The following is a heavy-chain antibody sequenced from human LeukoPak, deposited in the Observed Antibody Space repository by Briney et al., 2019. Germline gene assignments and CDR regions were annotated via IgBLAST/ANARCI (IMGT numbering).Heavy chain of an antibody. CDR1: GFTFSSYK. Sequence: GGSLRLSCAASGFTFSSYKMNWVRQAPGKGLEWVSSISSSGSNIYYADSVKGRFTISRDNAKKSLYLQMNSLRAEDTAVYYCAELSITMIGGVGGKGWTVTISS. D-gene: IGHD3-10*02. CDR2: ISSSGSNI. CDR3: AELSITMIGGV. J-gene: IGHJ6*01. V-gene: IGHV3-48*03.